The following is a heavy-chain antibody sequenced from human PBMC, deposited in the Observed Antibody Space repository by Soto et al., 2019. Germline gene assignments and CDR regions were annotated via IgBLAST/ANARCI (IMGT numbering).Heavy chain of an antibody. CDR3: ARDQYYYGSGTPDYGMDV. D-gene: IGHD3-10*01. J-gene: IGHJ6*02. Sequence: SETLSLTCTVSGGSISSYYWSWIRQPPGKGLEWIGYIYYSGSTNYNPSLKSRVTISVDTSKNQFSLKLSSVTAADTAVYYCARDQYYYGSGTPDYGMDVWGQGTTVTVSS. CDR2: IYYSGST. V-gene: IGHV4-59*12. CDR1: GGSISSYY.